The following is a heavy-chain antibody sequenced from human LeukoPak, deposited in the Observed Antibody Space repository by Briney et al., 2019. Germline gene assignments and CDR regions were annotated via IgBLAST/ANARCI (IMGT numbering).Heavy chain of an antibody. Sequence: ASVKVSCKASGYTSTGYYLHWVRQAPGQGLEWMGWINPNSGGTKYAQKFQGRVTMTRDTSIRTAYLELSRLKSDDAAVYYCARDTSGPLYYLDYWGRGTLVTVSS. CDR2: INPNSGGT. CDR1: GYTSTGYY. V-gene: IGHV1-2*02. CDR3: ARDTSGPLYYLDY. J-gene: IGHJ4*02. D-gene: IGHD1-26*01.